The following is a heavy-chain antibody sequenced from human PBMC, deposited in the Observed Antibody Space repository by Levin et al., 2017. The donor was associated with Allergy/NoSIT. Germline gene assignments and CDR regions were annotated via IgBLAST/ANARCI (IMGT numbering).Heavy chain of an antibody. Sequence: GGSLRLSCAASGILFSSYDMNWVRQAPGKGLEWVSSISAGGNYIYYADSVKGRFTISRDNAKNSLFLQMNSLTAEDTAVYYCVSWAMYHYDRSAFDYFYYAMDVWGQGTTVTVSS. CDR3: VSWAMYHYDRSAFDYFYYAMDV. CDR2: ISAGGNYI. CDR1: GILFSSYD. J-gene: IGHJ6*02. D-gene: IGHD3-22*01. V-gene: IGHV3-21*01.